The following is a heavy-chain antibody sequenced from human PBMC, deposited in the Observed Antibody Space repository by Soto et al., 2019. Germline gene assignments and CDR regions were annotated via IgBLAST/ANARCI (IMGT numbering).Heavy chain of an antibody. J-gene: IGHJ4*02. CDR2: IYHSGTT. CDR3: ARGHDSGDC. V-gene: IGHV4-30-2*01. D-gene: IGHD3-22*01. CDR1: GGSISSGGYS. Sequence: QLQLQESGSGLVKPSQTLSLTCAVSGGSISSGGYSWIWIRQPPGKGLEWIGYIYHSGTTYYNPSLKSRVTISIDTSRNQFPLKLSSVTAADTAMYYCARGHDSGDCWGQGTLVTVSS.